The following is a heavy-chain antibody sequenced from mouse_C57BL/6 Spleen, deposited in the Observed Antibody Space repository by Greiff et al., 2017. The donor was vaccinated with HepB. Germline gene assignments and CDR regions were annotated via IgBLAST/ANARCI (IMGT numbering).Heavy chain of an antibody. V-gene: IGHV1-19*01. J-gene: IGHJ3*01. Sequence: VQLQQSGPVLVKPGASVKMSCKASGYTFTDYYMNWVKQSHGKSLEWIGVINPYNGGTSYNQKFKGKATLTVDKSSSTAYMELNSLTSEDSAVYYCARSRLLAWFAYWGQGTLVTVSA. CDR3: ARSRLLAWFAY. CDR2: INPYNGGT. D-gene: IGHD2-13*01. CDR1: GYTFTDYY.